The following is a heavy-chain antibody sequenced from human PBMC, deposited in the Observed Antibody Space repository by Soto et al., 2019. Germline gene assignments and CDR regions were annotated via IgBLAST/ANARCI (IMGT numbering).Heavy chain of an antibody. V-gene: IGHV1-69*02. CDR2: INLILSMS. D-gene: IGHD3-10*01. CDR1: GDTFTFYS. J-gene: IGHJ4*02. Sequence: QVQLVQSGAEVKRPGSSVKVSCKASGDTFTFYSINWVRQAPGLGLEWMGRINLILSMSNYAQRFQGRVTMTADKSTSTAYRELTSLRSEDTAIYYCASSYGSGYRAFDYWGQGALVTVSS. CDR3: ASSYGSGYRAFDY.